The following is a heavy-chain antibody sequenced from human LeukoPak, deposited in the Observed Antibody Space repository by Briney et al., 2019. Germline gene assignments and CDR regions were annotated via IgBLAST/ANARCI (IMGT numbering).Heavy chain of an antibody. CDR2: IYNSGST. V-gene: IGHV4-59*08. CDR3: ARLDRSGGASDAIDY. J-gene: IGHJ4*02. Sequence: SETLSLTGTVSGGSISSYYWIWIRQPPGKGLEWIGYIYNSGSTKYNPSLKSRLSISVDPSKNQFSLRLSSVTAADTAVYYCARLDRSGGASDAIDYWGQGTLVTVSS. CDR1: GGSISSYY. D-gene: IGHD3-10*01.